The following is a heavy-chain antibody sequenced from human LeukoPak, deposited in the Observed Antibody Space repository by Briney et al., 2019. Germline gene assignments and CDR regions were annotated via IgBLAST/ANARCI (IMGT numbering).Heavy chain of an antibody. D-gene: IGHD6-6*01. V-gene: IGHV3-30*04. Sequence: RGSLRLSCEPSGFTFSTFPTRWVRHTPDNGLEWGALISDDVRDVYYADSVKGRFTISRDNSKNTLYLQMHSVSPEDTAVVYCARVGRVSIYPSYMDVWGKGTTVTVSS. CDR1: GFTFSTFP. J-gene: IGHJ6*03. CDR2: ISDDVRDV. CDR3: ARVGRVSIYPSYMDV.